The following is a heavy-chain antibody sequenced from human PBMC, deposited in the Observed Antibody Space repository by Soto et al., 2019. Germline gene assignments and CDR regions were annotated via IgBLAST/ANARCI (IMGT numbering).Heavy chain of an antibody. CDR1: GLTLNKHG. CDR2: VSYDGSSE. Sequence: PGGSMRLSCAPSGLTLNKHGMHWVRQAPGKGLEWVAVVSYDGSSEYYADSVKGRFTISRDNSKNMGYLQMTTLRREDAAVYYCAKSHGYSSGWRADSWGQGTRVTVSS. J-gene: IGHJ4*02. CDR3: AKSHGYSSGWRADS. V-gene: IGHV3-30*18. D-gene: IGHD6-19*01.